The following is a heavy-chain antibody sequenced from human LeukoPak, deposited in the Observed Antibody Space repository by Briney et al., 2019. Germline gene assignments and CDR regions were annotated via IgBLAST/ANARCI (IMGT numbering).Heavy chain of an antibody. V-gene: IGHV3-23*01. CDR1: GFSFSSYN. Sequence: GGSLRLSCAASGFSFSSYNMNWVRQAPAKGLEWVSTISGSGGSTYYADSVKGRFTISRDNSKNTLYLQMNSLRAEDTAVYYCAKATSNWGSDYFDYWGQGTLVTVSS. CDR2: ISGSGGST. D-gene: IGHD7-27*01. CDR3: AKATSNWGSDYFDY. J-gene: IGHJ4*02.